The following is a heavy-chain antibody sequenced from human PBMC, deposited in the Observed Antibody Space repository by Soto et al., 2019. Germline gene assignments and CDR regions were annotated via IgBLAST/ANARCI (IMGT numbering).Heavy chain of an antibody. CDR2: IIPNFGST. Sequence: ASVKVSCKASGGSFGTYAVSWVRQAPGQGLEWMGAIIPNFGSTNYAQKFQGRLTITGDESTSTAYMELSSLRSEDTAVYYCAALRRIVGATAYYYGMDVWGQGTTVTVSS. V-gene: IGHV1-69*13. J-gene: IGHJ6*02. CDR3: AALRRIVGATAYYYGMDV. D-gene: IGHD1-26*01. CDR1: GGSFGTYA.